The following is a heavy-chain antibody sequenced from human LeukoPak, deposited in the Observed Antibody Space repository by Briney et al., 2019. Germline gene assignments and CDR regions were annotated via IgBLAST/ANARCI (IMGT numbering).Heavy chain of an antibody. CDR1: GYTFTSYD. Sequence: ASVKVSCKASGYTFTSYDINWVRQATGQGLEWMGWMNPNSGNTGYAQKFQGRVTMARNTSISTAYMELSSLRSEDTAVYYCARDMESSPNTEGYWGQGTLVTVSS. CDR3: ARDMESSPNTEGY. J-gene: IGHJ4*02. D-gene: IGHD6-13*01. CDR2: MNPNSGNT. V-gene: IGHV1-8*01.